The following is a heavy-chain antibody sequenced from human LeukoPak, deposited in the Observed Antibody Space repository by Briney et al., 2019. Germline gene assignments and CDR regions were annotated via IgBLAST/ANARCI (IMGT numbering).Heavy chain of an antibody. CDR1: GFTFSSYW. V-gene: IGHV3-7*01. Sequence: PGGSLRLSCAASGFTFSSYWMSWVRQAPGKGLEWVANIKQDGSEKYYVDSVKGRFTISRDNAKNSLYLQMNSLRAEDTAVYYCARIYSSGWYGDDWFDPWGQGTLVTVSS. CDR2: IKQDGSEK. D-gene: IGHD6-19*01. J-gene: IGHJ5*02. CDR3: ARIYSSGWYGDDWFDP.